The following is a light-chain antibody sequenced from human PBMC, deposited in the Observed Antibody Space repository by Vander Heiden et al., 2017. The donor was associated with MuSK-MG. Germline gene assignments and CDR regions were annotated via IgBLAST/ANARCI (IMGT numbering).Light chain of an antibody. J-gene: IGKJ4*01. CDR3: QQRSNWPLT. CDR2: DAS. V-gene: IGKV3-11*01. CDR1: QSVSSY. Sequence: EIVLTQSPATLSLSPGERATLSCRASQSVSSYLAWYQQKPGQAPRLLIYDASNSATGIPARFSGSGSGTDFTLTISRLEPEAFAVYYCQQRSNWPLTFGGGTKVEIK.